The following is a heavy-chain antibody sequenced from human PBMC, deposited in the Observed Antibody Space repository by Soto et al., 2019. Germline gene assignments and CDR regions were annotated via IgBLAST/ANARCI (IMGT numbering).Heavy chain of an antibody. V-gene: IGHV1-2*02. D-gene: IGHD2-21*02. Sequence: ASVKVSCKASGYTFTGYYMHWVRQAPGQGLEWMGWINPNSGGTNYAQKFQGRVTMTRDTSISTAYMELSRLRSDDTAVYYCARGSSRFLSVRHYYSFDIWGQGTMVTVSS. CDR3: ARGSSRFLSVRHYYSFDI. CDR2: INPNSGGT. CDR1: GYTFTGYY. J-gene: IGHJ3*02.